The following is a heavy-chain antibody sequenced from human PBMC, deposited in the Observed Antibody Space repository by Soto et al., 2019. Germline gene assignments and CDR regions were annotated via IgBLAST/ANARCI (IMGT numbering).Heavy chain of an antibody. CDR2: IYAGDSDT. J-gene: IGHJ5*02. CDR3: ARIRGGSGRQGWFDP. Sequence: GESLKISCKGSGYIFTNYWIGWVRQMPGKGLEWMGIIYAGDSDTRYSPSFQGQVTMSADKSISTAYLQWSSLKASDTAMYYCARIRGGSGRQGWFDPWGQGTLVPVYS. D-gene: IGHD1-26*01. CDR1: GYIFTNYW. V-gene: IGHV5-51*01.